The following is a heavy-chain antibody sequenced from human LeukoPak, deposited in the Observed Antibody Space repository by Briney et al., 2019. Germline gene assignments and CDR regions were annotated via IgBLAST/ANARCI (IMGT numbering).Heavy chain of an antibody. CDR1: GFTFSSYA. Sequence: GGSLRLSCAASGFTFSSYAMSWVRQAPGKGLEWVSAISGSGGSTYYADSVKGRFTISRDNSKNTLYLQMNSLRAEDTAIYYCAKVGSNWYTSFQHWGQGTLVTVSS. J-gene: IGHJ1*01. V-gene: IGHV3-23*01. D-gene: IGHD6-13*01. CDR2: ISGSGGST. CDR3: AKVGSNWYTSFQH.